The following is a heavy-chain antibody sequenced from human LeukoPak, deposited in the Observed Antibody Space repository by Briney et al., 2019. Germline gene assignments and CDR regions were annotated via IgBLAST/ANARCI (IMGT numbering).Heavy chain of an antibody. CDR2: ISSDGGNK. V-gene: IGHV3-30*19. CDR1: GFTFSNYG. Sequence: GGSLRLSCAASGFTFSNYGMYWVRRAPGKGLEWVAVISSDGGNKFYADSVKGRFTVSRDNSRNTLYLQMNSLTVEDTAVYYCARDNDPDYSSSPGWFDSWGQGTLVTVSS. J-gene: IGHJ5*01. CDR3: ARDNDPDYSSSPGWFDS. D-gene: IGHD6-6*01.